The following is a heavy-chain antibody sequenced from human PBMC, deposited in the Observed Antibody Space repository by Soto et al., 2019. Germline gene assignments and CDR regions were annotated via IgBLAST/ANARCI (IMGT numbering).Heavy chain of an antibody. CDR2: IYYSGST. CDR3: AGHDSSGPGY. V-gene: IGHV4-59*01. J-gene: IGHJ4*02. Sequence: PSETLSLTSTVSGGSISSYYWSWIRQPPGKGLEWIGYIYYSGSTNYNPSLKSRVTISVDTSKNQFSLKLSSVTAADTAVYYCAGHDSSGPGYWGQGTLVTVSS. D-gene: IGHD3-22*01. CDR1: GGSISSYY.